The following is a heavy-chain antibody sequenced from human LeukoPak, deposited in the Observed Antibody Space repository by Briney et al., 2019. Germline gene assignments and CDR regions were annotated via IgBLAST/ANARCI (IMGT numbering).Heavy chain of an antibody. CDR1: GYNFTSYW. CDR2: IYPGDYDT. CDR3: ARRYPCSYYFYY. V-gene: IGHV5-51*01. D-gene: IGHD1-14*01. J-gene: IGHJ4*02. Sequence: GEALEISCKGSGYNFTSYWIGWGRQVPGKGLEGVGIIYPGDYDTIYSPSFEGQVTISANKSISTASPQWSSLKASDTAMYYCARRYPCSYYFYYWGQGTLVTVSS.